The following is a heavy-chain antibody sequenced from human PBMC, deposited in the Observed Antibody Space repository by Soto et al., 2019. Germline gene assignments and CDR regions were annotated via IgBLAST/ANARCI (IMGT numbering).Heavy chain of an antibody. CDR3: ARGLSSASPYSGGWYYFDS. CDR2: INHSGSA. J-gene: IGHJ4*02. Sequence: QVQIQQWGAGVLKPSETLSLTCAVNGGSFSGYIWTWIRQTPGKGLQWIGQINHSGSAVYNPSLKPRDIIAVMSNDRFSLELSSVTAADTAVYFCARGLSSASPYSGGWYYFDSWGQGATVTVSS. V-gene: IGHV4-34*01. CDR1: GGSFSGYI. D-gene: IGHD3-10*01.